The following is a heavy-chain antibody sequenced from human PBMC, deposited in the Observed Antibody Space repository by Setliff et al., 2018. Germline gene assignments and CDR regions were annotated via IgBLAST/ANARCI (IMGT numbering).Heavy chain of an antibody. CDR1: GYMFNSYG. D-gene: IGHD2-8*01. Sequence: ASVKVSCKTSGYMFNSYGLSWVRQAPGQGLDWMGWISSYNGHTNYAQKFQGRITMTTDTSTNTASMELRSLRSDDTAIYFCSRLVRYCTTTTCQTLSGGEHWGQGTLVTVSS. J-gene: IGHJ4*02. V-gene: IGHV1-18*01. CDR3: SRLVRYCTTTTCQTLSGGEH. CDR2: ISSYNGHT.